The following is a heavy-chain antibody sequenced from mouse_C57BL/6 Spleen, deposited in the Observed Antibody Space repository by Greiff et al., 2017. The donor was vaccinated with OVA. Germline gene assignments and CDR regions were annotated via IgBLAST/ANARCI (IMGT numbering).Heavy chain of an antibody. CDR1: GYTFTSYW. D-gene: IGHD1-1*01. CDR2: IHPNSGST. CDR3: ARSLGTTVVIDY. Sequence: VQLQQSGAELVKPGASVKLSCKASGYTFTSYWMHWVKQRPGQGLEWIGMIHPNSGSTNYNEKFKSKATLTVYKSSSTAYMQLSSLTSEDSAVYYCARSLGTTVVIDYWGQGTTLTVSS. V-gene: IGHV1-64*01. J-gene: IGHJ2*01.